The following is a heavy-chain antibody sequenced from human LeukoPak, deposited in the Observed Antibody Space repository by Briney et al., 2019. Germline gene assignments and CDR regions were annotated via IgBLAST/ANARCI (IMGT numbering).Heavy chain of an antibody. J-gene: IGHJ6*02. D-gene: IGHD6-13*01. V-gene: IGHV3-21*01. CDR2: ISSSSSYI. CDR1: GLTVSSNY. Sequence: GGSLRLSCAAPGLTVSSNYMTWVRQAPGKGLEWVSSISSSSSYIYYADSVKGRFTISRDNAKNSLYLQMNSLRAEDTAVYYCARERGSSSRYESYGMDVWGQGTTVTVSS. CDR3: ARERGSSSRYESYGMDV.